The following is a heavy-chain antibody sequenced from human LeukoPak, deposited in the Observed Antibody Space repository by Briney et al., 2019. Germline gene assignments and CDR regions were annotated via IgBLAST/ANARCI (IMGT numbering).Heavy chain of an antibody. Sequence: PGGSLRLSCSASGFAFSAYTIHWVRQAPGKGLKYVSAISDNGDSTYYADSVKGRFTISRDNAKNSLYLQVISLRAEDTAVYYCARGPSIAARYDAFDIWGQGTMVTVSS. V-gene: IGHV3-64*04. CDR2: ISDNGDST. D-gene: IGHD6-6*01. CDR1: GFAFSAYT. CDR3: ARGPSIAARYDAFDI. J-gene: IGHJ3*02.